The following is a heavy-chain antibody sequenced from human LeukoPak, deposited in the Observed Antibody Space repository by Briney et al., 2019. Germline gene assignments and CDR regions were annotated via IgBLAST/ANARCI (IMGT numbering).Heavy chain of an antibody. V-gene: IGHV1-69*05. CDR2: IIPIFGTA. D-gene: IGHD1-26*01. J-gene: IGHJ5*02. Sequence: ASVKVSCKASGYTFTSYGISWVRQAPGQGLEWMGGIIPIFGTANYAQKFQGRVTITTDESTSTAYMELSSLRSEDTAVYYCAGGRGRFDPWGQGTLVTVSS. CDR1: GYTFTSYG. CDR3: AGGRGRFDP.